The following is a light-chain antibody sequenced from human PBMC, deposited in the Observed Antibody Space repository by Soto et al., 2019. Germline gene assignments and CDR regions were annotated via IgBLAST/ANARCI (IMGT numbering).Light chain of an antibody. Sequence: IRMTQSPSSLSASTGDRVTITCRASQTISTWLAWYQQKPGKAPKLLIYDASSLESGVPSRYSGSGSGTEFTLTISRPEPEDLAVYYCQQYGSSPPWTVGQGTKGEIK. CDR3: QQYGSSPPWT. CDR2: DAS. J-gene: IGKJ1*01. CDR1: QTISTW. V-gene: IGKV1-5*01.